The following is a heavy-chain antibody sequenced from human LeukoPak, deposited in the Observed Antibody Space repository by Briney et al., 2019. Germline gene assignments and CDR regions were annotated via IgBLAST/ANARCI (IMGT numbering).Heavy chain of an antibody. V-gene: IGHV3-21*04. CDR3: AKGRNDYGDAALNY. D-gene: IGHD4-17*01. CDR1: GFSFSSYN. Sequence: PGGSLRLSCAASGFSFSSYNMNWVRQAPGKGLEWVSSISSSGAYMYYADSVKGRFTISRDNSKNTLYLQMNSLRAEDTAGYYCAKGRNDYGDAALNYWGQGTLVTVSS. CDR2: ISSSGAYM. J-gene: IGHJ4*02.